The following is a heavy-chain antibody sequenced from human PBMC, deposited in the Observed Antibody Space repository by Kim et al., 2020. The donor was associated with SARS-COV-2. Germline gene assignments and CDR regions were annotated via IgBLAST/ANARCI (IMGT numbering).Heavy chain of an antibody. CDR1: GFTFSSYG. CDR2: ISYDGSNK. V-gene: IGHV3-30*18. D-gene: IGHD3-10*01. J-gene: IGHJ6*02. CDR3: AKWGSGSYYTPGAQNYYYYGMDV. Sequence: GGSLRLSCAASGFTFSSYGMHWVRQAPGKGLEWVAVISYDGSNKYYADSVKGRFTISRDNSKNTLYLQMNSLRAEDTAVYYCAKWGSGSYYTPGAQNYYYYGMDVWGQGTTVTVSS.